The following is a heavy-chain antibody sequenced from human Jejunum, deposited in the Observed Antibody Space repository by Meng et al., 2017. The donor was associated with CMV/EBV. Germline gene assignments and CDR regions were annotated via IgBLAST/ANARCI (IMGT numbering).Heavy chain of an antibody. V-gene: IGHV3-11*03. CDR3: VRGGGNDLTFDY. Sequence: LHAGAGLLKSGESLRLSCDASGFTFGDYYLSWIRQVPGKGLEWLSYVSSYGDYNDYADSVRARFIMSRDNAKNSLYLQMNSLEVEDTAVYFCVRGGGNDLTFDYWGQGVLVTVSS. CDR2: VSSYGDYN. D-gene: IGHD1-1*01. J-gene: IGHJ4*02. CDR1: GFTFGDYY.